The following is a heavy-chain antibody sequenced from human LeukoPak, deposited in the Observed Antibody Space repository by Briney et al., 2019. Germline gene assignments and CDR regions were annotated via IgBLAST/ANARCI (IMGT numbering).Heavy chain of an antibody. Sequence: SETLSLTCTVSGGSISSYYWSWIRQPAGKGLEWIGRIYTSGSTNYNPSLKSRVTMSVDTSKNQFSLKLSSVTAADTAVYYCARVLRNYDILTGYYPANFDYWGQGTLVTVSS. J-gene: IGHJ4*02. CDR1: GGSISSYY. D-gene: IGHD3-9*01. CDR3: ARVLRNYDILTGYYPANFDY. V-gene: IGHV4-4*07. CDR2: IYTSGST.